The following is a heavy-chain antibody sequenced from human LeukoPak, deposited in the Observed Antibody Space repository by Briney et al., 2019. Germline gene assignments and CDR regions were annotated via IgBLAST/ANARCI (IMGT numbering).Heavy chain of an antibody. CDR3: ARKKESSGYYQ. D-gene: IGHD3-22*01. CDR2: IYWTGST. Sequence: PWDTLSLTCAVSGYSLSSNNWWVWMRQPPGKGLEWIGYIYWTGSTYYNPSLKSRVTMSMDTSKNQFSLNLRSVTAVDTAVYYCARKKESSGYYQWGQGTLVTVSS. V-gene: IGHV4-28*01. CDR1: GYSLSSNNW. J-gene: IGHJ4*02.